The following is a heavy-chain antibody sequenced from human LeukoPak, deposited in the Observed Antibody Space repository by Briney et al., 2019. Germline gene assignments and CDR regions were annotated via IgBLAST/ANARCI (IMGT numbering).Heavy chain of an antibody. Sequence: PGGSLRLSCAASGFTFSSYSMNWVRQAPGKGLEWVSYISSSSSTIYYADSVKGRFTISRDNAKNSLYLQMNSLRAEDTAVYYCARDLAGLTGTYEYYFDYWGQGTLVTVSS. D-gene: IGHD1-20*01. CDR1: GFTFSSYS. J-gene: IGHJ4*02. V-gene: IGHV3-48*01. CDR3: ARDLAGLTGTYEYYFDY. CDR2: ISSSSSTI.